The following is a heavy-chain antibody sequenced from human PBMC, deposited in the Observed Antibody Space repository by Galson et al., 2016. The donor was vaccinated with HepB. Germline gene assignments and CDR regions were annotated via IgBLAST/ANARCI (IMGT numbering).Heavy chain of an antibody. CDR1: GYSFINHW. J-gene: IGHJ6*02. CDR3: ARTHSGCTDYYYYAMDV. V-gene: IGHV5-51*01. Sequence: QSGAEVKKPGESLRISCEGSGYSFINHWIVWVRQMPGKGLEWMGIIYPGDSHTRYSPSLQGQVTISADKSINTAYLQWSSLTASDTAVYYCARTHSGCTDYYYYAMDVWGQGTTVTVSS. D-gene: IGHD2-15*01. CDR2: IYPGDSHT.